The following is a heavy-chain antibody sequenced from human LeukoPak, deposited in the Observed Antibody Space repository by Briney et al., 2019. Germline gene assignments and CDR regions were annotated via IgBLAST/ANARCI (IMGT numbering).Heavy chain of an antibody. Sequence: SETLSLTCAVSDGSISSYYWNWIRQPPGKGLEWIGNIYNSGSTDYNPSLKSRVTISVDTSRNQFSLKLSSVTAADTAVYYCARGRLGGSGSYYNVLDYWGQGTLVTVSS. D-gene: IGHD3-10*01. CDR1: DGSISSYY. J-gene: IGHJ4*02. CDR2: IYNSGST. CDR3: ARGRLGGSGSYYNVLDY. V-gene: IGHV4-59*01.